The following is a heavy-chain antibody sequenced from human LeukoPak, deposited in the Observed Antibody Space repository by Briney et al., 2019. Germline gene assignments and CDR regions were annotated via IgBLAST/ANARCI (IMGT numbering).Heavy chain of an antibody. J-gene: IGHJ3*02. CDR1: GGTFSNYA. V-gene: IGHV1-69*04. D-gene: IGHD4-17*01. CDR3: ASTLRRHAFDI. CDR2: IIVILGIA. Sequence: GASVKVSCKASGGTFSNYALSWVRQAPGQGLEWMGRIIVILGIADYAQKFQGRVTITADKSTTTVYMELSSLRSQDTAVYYCASTLRRHAFDIWSQGTMVTVSS.